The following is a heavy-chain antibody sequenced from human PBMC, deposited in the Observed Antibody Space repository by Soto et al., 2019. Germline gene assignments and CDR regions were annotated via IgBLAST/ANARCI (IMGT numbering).Heavy chain of an antibody. Sequence: QVQLVQSGAEEKKPGASVKVSCKASGYTFTGYAMHWVRQAPGQRLEWMGWINAGNGNTKYSQKFQGRVTITRDTSATTAYMELSSPRSEATAVYYCATAVAVPADFDYWGQGTLVTVSS. CDR2: INAGNGNT. V-gene: IGHV1-3*05. D-gene: IGHD6-19*01. CDR3: ATAVAVPADFDY. J-gene: IGHJ4*02. CDR1: GYTFTGYA.